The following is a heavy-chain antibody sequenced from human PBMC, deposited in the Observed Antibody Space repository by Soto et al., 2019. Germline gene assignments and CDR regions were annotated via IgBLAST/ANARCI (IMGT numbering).Heavy chain of an antibody. D-gene: IGHD6-19*01. CDR2: ISYDGSNK. Sequence: QVQLVESGGGVVQPGRSLRLSCAASGFTFSSYAMHWVRQAPGKGLEWVAVISYDGSNKYYAYSVKGRFTISRDNSKNTLYLQMNSLRAEDTAVYYCARVPPGQWLVRDWGQGTLVTVSS. CDR3: ARVPPGQWLVRD. V-gene: IGHV3-30-3*01. J-gene: IGHJ4*02. CDR1: GFTFSSYA.